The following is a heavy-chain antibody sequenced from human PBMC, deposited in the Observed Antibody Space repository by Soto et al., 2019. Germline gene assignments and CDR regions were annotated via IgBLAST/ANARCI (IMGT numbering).Heavy chain of an antibody. CDR3: ARGNSGYATYYFDY. J-gene: IGHJ4*02. CDR2: IYYSGST. CDR1: GGSISSGGYY. V-gene: IGHV4-31*03. Sequence: QVQLQESGPGLVKPSQTLSLTCTVSGGSISSGGYYWSWIRQHPGKGLEWIGYIYYSGSTYYNPSLKSRVNISVDTSKNQFSLKLSSVTAADTAVYYCARGNSGYATYYFDYWGQGTLVTVSS. D-gene: IGHD5-12*01.